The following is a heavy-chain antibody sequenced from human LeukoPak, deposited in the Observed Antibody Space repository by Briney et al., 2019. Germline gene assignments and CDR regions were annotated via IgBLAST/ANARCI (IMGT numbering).Heavy chain of an antibody. V-gene: IGHV4-61*02. CDR2: IYTSGNT. CDR1: GGSISSGCYC. CDR3: ARRVGTKWLTFDY. D-gene: IGHD5-12*01. J-gene: IGHJ4*02. Sequence: SETLSLTCTVSGGSISSGCYCWSWIRQPAGKGLEWIGRIYTSGNTNYNPSLKSRVTISVDTSKNQFSLKLSSVTAADTAVYYCARRVGTKWLTFDYWGQGTLVTVSS.